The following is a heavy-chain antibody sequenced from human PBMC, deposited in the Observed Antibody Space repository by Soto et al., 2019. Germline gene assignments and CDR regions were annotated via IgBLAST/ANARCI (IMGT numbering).Heavy chain of an antibody. CDR3: ARDSDKDIVVVPEALLRDHFRSEMDV. D-gene: IGHD2-21*01. J-gene: IGHJ6*02. Sequence: EVQLVESGGGLVKPGGSLRLSCAASGFTLSGYTMNWVRQAPGKGLEWVSSISSSSSDIYYADTVKGRFTISRDNAKNSLFLQMSSLREEDTAVYFCARDSDKDIVVVPEALLRDHFRSEMDVWGHCTTVIVSS. CDR1: GFTLSGYT. CDR2: ISSSSSDI. V-gene: IGHV3-21*01.